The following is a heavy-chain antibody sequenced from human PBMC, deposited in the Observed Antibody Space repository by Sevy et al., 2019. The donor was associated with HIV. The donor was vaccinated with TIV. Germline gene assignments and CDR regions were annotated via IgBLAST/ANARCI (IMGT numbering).Heavy chain of an antibody. CDR3: AKDSSSSGNDAFDI. V-gene: IGHV3-9*01. CDR1: GFTFDDYA. CDR2: ISWNSGSI. D-gene: IGHD6-6*01. Sequence: SLKISCAASGFTFDDYAMHWVRQAPGKGLEWVSGISWNSGSIGYADSVKGRFTISRDNAKNSLYLQMNSLRAEDTALYYCAKDSSSSGNDAFDIWGQGTMVTVSS. J-gene: IGHJ3*02.